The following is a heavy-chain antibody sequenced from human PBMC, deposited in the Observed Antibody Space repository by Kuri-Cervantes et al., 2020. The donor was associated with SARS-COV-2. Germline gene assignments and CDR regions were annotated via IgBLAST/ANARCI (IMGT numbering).Heavy chain of an antibody. CDR1: GFTFDDYA. Sequence: GGSLRLSCAASGFTFDDYAMHWVRQAPGKGLEWVSGISWNSGSIGYADSVKGRFTISRDNAKNSLYLQMNSLRAEDTAVYYCASLGFDDNLYYYYYMDAWGKGTTVTVSS. V-gene: IGHV3-9*01. CDR2: ISWNSGSI. CDR3: ASLGFDDNLYYYYYMDA. D-gene: IGHD5-12*01. J-gene: IGHJ6*03.